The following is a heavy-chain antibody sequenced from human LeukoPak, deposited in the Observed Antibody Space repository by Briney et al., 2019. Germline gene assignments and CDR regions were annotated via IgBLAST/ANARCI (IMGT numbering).Heavy chain of an antibody. CDR3: ARGHYDSSGYYSGYFDS. CDR2: ISSSSSYI. J-gene: IGHJ4*02. CDR1: GFTFSSYS. V-gene: IGHV3-21*01. D-gene: IGHD3-22*01. Sequence: GGSLRLSCAASGFTFSSYSMNWVRQAPGKGLEWVSSISSSSSYIYYADSVKGRFTISRDNAKNSLYLQMNSLRAEDTAVYYCARGHYDSSGYYSGYFDSWGQGTLVTVSS.